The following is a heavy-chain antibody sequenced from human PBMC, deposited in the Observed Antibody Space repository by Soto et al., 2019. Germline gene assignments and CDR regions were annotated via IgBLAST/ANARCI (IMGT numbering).Heavy chain of an antibody. J-gene: IGHJ4*02. CDR2: IYYSGST. CDR3: AKQMIRNQLIDY. D-gene: IGHD1-1*01. Sequence: SETLSLTCTVSGGSISSSSYYWGWIRQPPGKGLEWIGSIYYSGSTYYNPSLKSRVAISVDTSKNRFSLKLSSVTAADTAVYDCAKQMIRNQLIDYWGQGTLVTVSS. CDR1: GGSISSSSYY. V-gene: IGHV4-39*01.